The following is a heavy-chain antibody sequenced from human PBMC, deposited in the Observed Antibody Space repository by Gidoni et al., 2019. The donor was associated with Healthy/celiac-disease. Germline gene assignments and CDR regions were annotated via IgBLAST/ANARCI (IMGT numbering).Heavy chain of an antibody. CDR2: ISSSSSYI. D-gene: IGHD3-16*01. CDR3: ARGGYYYYYYGMDV. J-gene: IGHJ6*02. CDR1: GFTFSSYS. V-gene: IGHV3-21*01. Sequence: EVQLVESGGGLVKPGGSLSLSCAASGFTFSSYSMNWVRQAPGKGLEWVSSISSSSSYIYYADSVKGRFTISRDNAKNSLYLQMNSLRAEDTAVYYCARGGYYYYYYGMDVWGQGTTVTVSS.